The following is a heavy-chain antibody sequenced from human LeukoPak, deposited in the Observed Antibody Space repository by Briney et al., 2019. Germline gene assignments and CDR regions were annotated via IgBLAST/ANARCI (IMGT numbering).Heavy chain of an antibody. CDR3: VRGGESTWS. Sequence: GGSLRLSCVASGFTFSTYWMHWVRQAPGKGLVWVSRINSDGSSTSYADSVKGRFTISRDDAKNTLYLQMNSLRAEDTAVYYCVRGGESTWSWGQGTLVTVSS. J-gene: IGHJ5*02. CDR2: INSDGSST. D-gene: IGHD2-15*01. V-gene: IGHV3-74*01. CDR1: GFTFSTYW.